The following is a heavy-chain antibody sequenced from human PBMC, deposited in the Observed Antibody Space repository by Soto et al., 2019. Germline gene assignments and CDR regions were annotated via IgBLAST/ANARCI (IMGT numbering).Heavy chain of an antibody. V-gene: IGHV3-11*05. CDR3: ASEYYYTMDV. J-gene: IGHJ6*02. Sequence: QVQLVESGGGLVRPGGSLRLSCEASGFTFRDYYMTWFRQAPGKGLEWLSYIDSSTKYTNYADSVKGRFTISRDNAKKSLYLQMNSLRADDTAVYYCASEYYYTMDVWGQGTMVTVSS. CDR2: IDSSTKYT. CDR1: GFTFRDYY.